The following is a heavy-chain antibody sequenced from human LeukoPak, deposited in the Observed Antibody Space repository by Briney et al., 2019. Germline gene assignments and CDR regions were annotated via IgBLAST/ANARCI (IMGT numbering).Heavy chain of an antibody. J-gene: IGHJ3*02. D-gene: IGHD2-2*01. Sequence: GGSLRLSCAASGFTVSSNYMSWVRQAPGKGLEWVSVIYSGGSTYYADSVKGRFTISRDNSKNTLYLQMNSLRAEDTAVYYCARDEYCSSTSCLDAFDIWGQGTMVTVSS. CDR1: GFTVSSNY. V-gene: IGHV3-66*02. CDR2: IYSGGST. CDR3: ARDEYCSSTSCLDAFDI.